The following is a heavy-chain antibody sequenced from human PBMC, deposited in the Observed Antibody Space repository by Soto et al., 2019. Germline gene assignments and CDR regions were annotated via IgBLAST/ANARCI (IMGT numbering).Heavy chain of an antibody. V-gene: IGHV1-69*06. D-gene: IGHD1-20*01. CDR3: AIWSNWNPLYYRGMDV. CDR2: IIPLHNTS. Sequence: QVQLLQSGAEVMKPGSSVKVSCKVSGGAFTNYSLNWVRHAPGQGLEWLGGIIPLHNTSNYSLKLLGRGSVTADISSNTVYMHLSGLTSDDTATYYCAIWSNWNPLYYRGMDVWGQGTTVTVSS. CDR1: GGAFTNYS. J-gene: IGHJ6*02.